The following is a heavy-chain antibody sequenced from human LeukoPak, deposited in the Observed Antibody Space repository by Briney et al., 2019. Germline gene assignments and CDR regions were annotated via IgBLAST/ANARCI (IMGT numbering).Heavy chain of an antibody. CDR3: ARHGLGSSWFGFDY. D-gene: IGHD6-13*01. CDR1: GYTFTTYW. CDR2: IYPGDSDP. V-gene: IGHV5-51*01. Sequence: GESLKISCKGSGYTFTTYWIGWVRQMPGKGLEWVGIIYPGDSDPRYSPSFQGQVTISADKSISTAYLQWSSLKASDSAMYYCARHGLGSSWFGFDYWGQGTLRTVSS. J-gene: IGHJ4*02.